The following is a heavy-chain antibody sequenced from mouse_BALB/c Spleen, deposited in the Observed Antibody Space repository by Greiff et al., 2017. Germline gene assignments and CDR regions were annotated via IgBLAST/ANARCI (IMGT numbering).Heavy chain of an antibody. CDR1: GYSITSDYA. J-gene: IGHJ2*01. V-gene: IGHV3-2*02. D-gene: IGHD1-1*01. Sequence: EVKLEESGPGLVKPSQSLSLTCTVTGYSITSDYAWNWIRQFPGNKLEWMGYISYSGSTSYNPSLKSRISITRDTSKNQFFLQLNSVTTEDTATYYCARWGDYYGSSSYYFDYWGQGTTLTVSS. CDR2: ISYSGST. CDR3: ARWGDYYGSSSYYFDY.